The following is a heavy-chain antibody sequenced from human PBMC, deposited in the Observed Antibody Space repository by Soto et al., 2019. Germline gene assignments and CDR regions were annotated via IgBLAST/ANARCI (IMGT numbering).Heavy chain of an antibody. CDR1: GYSFTSYW. Sequence: GESLKISCKGSGYSFTSYWIGWVRQMPGKGLEWMGIIYPGDSDTRYSPSFQGQVTISADKSISTAYLQWSSLKASDTAMYYCAITGFLEWPKRNYYYYGMDVWGQGTTVTSP. CDR2: IYPGDSDT. CDR3: AITGFLEWPKRNYYYYGMDV. V-gene: IGHV5-51*01. D-gene: IGHD3-3*01. J-gene: IGHJ6*02.